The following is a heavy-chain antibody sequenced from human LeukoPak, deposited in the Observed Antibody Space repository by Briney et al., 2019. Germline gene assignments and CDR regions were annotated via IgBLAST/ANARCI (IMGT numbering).Heavy chain of an antibody. CDR3: ARVRYTSSWYYFDS. J-gene: IGHJ4*02. D-gene: IGHD6-13*01. CDR2: IKQDGSEK. Sequence: GGSLRLSCAVSGFIFSGYWMSWVRQAPGKGLEWVANIKQDGSEKYYVDSVKGRFTISRDSAKNSLYLQMNSLRAEDTAVYYCARVRYTSSWYYFDSWGQGTLVTVSS. V-gene: IGHV3-7*04. CDR1: GFIFSGYW.